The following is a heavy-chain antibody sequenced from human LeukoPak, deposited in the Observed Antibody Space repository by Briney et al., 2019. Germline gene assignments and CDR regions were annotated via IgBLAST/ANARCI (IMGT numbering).Heavy chain of an antibody. V-gene: IGHV3-66*01. Sequence: GGSLRLSCAASGFTVSSNYMSWVRQAPGKGLEWVSVIYSGGSTYYADSVKGRFTISRDNSKNTLYLQMNSLRAEDTAVYYCASPGREWLPTGVYWGQGTLVTVSS. CDR2: IYSGGST. CDR1: GFTVSSNY. CDR3: ASPGREWLPTGVY. J-gene: IGHJ4*02. D-gene: IGHD7-27*01.